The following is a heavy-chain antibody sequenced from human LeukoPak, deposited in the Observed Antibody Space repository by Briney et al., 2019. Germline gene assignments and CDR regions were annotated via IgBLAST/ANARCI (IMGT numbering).Heavy chain of an antibody. Sequence: SETLSLTCTVSSGSISYFYWNWIRQPPGKGLEWIGYIHYAGSTNYNPSLKSRVTISVDTSKNQFSLKLSSVTAADTAVYYCATYTNRLHYWGQGTLVTVSS. CDR3: ATYTNRLHY. J-gene: IGHJ4*02. CDR2: IHYAGST. CDR1: SGSISYFY. D-gene: IGHD2-8*01. V-gene: IGHV4-59*01.